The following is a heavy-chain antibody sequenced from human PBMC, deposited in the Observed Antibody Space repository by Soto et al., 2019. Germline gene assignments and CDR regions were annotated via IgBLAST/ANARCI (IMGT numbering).Heavy chain of an antibody. V-gene: IGHV1-2*02. D-gene: IGHD2-21*02. CDR1: GYTFTGYY. J-gene: IGHJ6*02. CDR3: ATQFHHCGGDCYRGPYFGMDV. Sequence: QVQLVQSGSEVKEPGASVKVSCKASGYTFTGYYVLWVRQAPGQGPECMGWINPYTGGTNYAQKFQGRVTMTRETSISTAYMELSKLISEYTAVYYCATQFHHCGGDCYRGPYFGMDVWGQETTVTVSS. CDR2: INPYTGGT.